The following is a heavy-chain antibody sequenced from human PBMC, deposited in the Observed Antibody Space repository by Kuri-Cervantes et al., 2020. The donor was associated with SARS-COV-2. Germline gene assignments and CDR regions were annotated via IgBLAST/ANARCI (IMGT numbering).Heavy chain of an antibody. V-gene: IGHV4-34*01. CDR2: INHSGST. Sequence: SETLSLTCAVYGGSFSDYYWSWVRQPPGKGLEWIGEINHSGSTNYNPSLKSRVTISVDTSKNQFSLKLSSVTAADTAVYYCAREPQYGDFFDYWGQGTLVTVSS. CDR3: AREPQYGDFFDY. CDR1: GGSFSDYY. J-gene: IGHJ4*02. D-gene: IGHD4-17*01.